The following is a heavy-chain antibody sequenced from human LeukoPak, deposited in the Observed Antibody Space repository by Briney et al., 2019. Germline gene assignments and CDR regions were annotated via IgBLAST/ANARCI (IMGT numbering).Heavy chain of an antibody. CDR2: IIPLFGTA. Sequence: SVKVSCKTSGGTFNNSAISWVRQAPGQGLEWLGGIIPLFGTAGYAQKFQGRVTITKDESTRTVYLELTSLTSDDTAVYYCARDVPGDYGSGWFDPGGQGTLVSVSS. CDR3: ARDVPGDYGSGWFDP. J-gene: IGHJ5*02. D-gene: IGHD4-17*01. CDR1: GGTFNNSA. V-gene: IGHV1-69*05.